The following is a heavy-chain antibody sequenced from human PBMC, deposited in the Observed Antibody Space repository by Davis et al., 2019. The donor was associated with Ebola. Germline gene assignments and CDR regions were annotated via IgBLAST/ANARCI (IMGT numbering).Heavy chain of an antibody. D-gene: IGHD3-22*01. V-gene: IGHV1-2*02. CDR3: ARGRPISMIGVVITSGAFDI. Sequence: GESLKVSCKASGYTFTGYYMNWVRQAPGQGLEWMGWINPNSGGTNYAQKFQGRVTVTRDTSISTAYMELSRLRSDDTAVYYCARGRPISMIGVVITSGAFDIWGQGTMVTVSS. CDR2: INPNSGGT. CDR1: GYTFTGYY. J-gene: IGHJ3*02.